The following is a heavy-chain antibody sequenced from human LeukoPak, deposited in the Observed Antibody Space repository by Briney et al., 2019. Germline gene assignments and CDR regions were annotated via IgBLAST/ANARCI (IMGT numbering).Heavy chain of an antibody. CDR2: IYYSGNT. CDR1: GSSIRSYY. J-gene: IGHJ4*02. CDR3: ATDNSYGSGSYYT. V-gene: IGHV4-59*01. D-gene: IGHD3-10*01. Sequence: SETLSLTCTVSGSSIRSYYWNWIRQPPGKGLEWIGYIYYSGNTNYNPSLKSRVTISVDTSKNQFSLKLSSVTAADTAVYYCATDNSYGSGSYYTWGQGTLVTVSS.